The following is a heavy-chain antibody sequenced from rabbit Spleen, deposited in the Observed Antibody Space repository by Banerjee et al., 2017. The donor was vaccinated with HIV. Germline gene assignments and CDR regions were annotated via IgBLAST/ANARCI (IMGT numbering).Heavy chain of an antibody. CDR3: ARDTSSSFSSYGMDL. CDR1: GVSFSSSSY. Sequence: EESGGGLVKPGASLTLTCTASGVSFSSSSYMCWVRQAPGKGLEWIACIDSGSSGFTYFATWAKGRFTCSKTSSTTVTLQMTRLTAADTATYFRARDTSSSFSSYGMDLWGPGTLVTVS. CDR2: IDSGSSGFT. J-gene: IGHJ6*01. V-gene: IGHV1S40*01. D-gene: IGHD1-1*01.